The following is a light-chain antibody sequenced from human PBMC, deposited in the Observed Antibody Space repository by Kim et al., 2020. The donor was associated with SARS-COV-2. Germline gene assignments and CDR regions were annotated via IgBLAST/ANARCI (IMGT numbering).Light chain of an antibody. J-gene: IGKJ2*01. V-gene: IGKV1-9*01. CDR2: EVS. CDR3: QQFHHYPYT. Sequence: LSASVGDTVTITCRASQGISTYLAWYQQEPGKAPKLLIYEVSTLRGGVPSRFSGSRSGTDYTLTISSLQAEDFATYYCQQFHHYPYTFGQGTKLDIK. CDR1: QGISTY.